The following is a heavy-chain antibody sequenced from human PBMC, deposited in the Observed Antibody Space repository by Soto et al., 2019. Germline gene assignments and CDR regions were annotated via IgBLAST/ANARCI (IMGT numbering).Heavy chain of an antibody. CDR1: GVSISSGY. CDR2: ISHSGLR. Sequence: QVQLQESGPGLVKPSETLSLTCIVSGVSISSGYCTWIRQSPGKGLEWIGYISHSGLRHYRASLQRLLTMSVETSKNQFSLNLTSVTAADTAIYFCATSNTTCPGCYSWGQGTLVTVSS. J-gene: IGHJ5*02. V-gene: IGHV4-59*01. CDR3: ATSNTTCPGCYS. D-gene: IGHD3-10*01.